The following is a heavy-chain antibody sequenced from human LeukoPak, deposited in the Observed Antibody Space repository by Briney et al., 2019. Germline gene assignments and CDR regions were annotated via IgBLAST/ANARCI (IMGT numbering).Heavy chain of an antibody. CDR2: IIPIFGTA. CDR1: GGTFSSYA. V-gene: IGHV1-69*05. D-gene: IGHD3-22*01. CDR3: ATPRRYYYDSSGYGDDAFDI. Sequence: SVKVSCKASGGTFSSYAISWVRQAPGQGLEWMGGIIPIFGTANYAQKFQGRVTMTRNTSISTAYMELSSLRSEDTAVYYCATPRRYYYDSSGYGDDAFDIWGQGTMVTVSS. J-gene: IGHJ3*02.